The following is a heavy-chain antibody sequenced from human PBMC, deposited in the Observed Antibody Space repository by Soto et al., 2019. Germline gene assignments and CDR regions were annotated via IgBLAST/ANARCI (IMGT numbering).Heavy chain of an antibody. D-gene: IGHD2-15*01. CDR3: ARTSLVVPAATREDY. CDR1: GFTFSSYW. V-gene: IGHV3-74*01. Sequence: EVQLVESGGGLVQPGGSLRLSCAASGFTFSSYWMHWVRQAPGKGLVWVSRINSDGSSTSYADSVKGRFTISGDNAKNTVYLQMNSLRAEDTAVYYCARTSLVVPAATREDYWGQGTRVTVSS. J-gene: IGHJ4*02. CDR2: INSDGSST.